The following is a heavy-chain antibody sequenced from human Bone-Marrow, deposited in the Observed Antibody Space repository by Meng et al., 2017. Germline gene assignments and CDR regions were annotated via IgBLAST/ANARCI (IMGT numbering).Heavy chain of an antibody. D-gene: IGHD1-1*01. CDR2: ISSSSSYI. CDR3: ARDQLGTSLSLGRWRYYYYGMDV. V-gene: IGHV3-21*01. Sequence: GESLMISCAASVFIFSSYSMNWVRQAPGKGLEWVSSISSSSSYIYYADSVKGRFTISRDNAKNSLYLQMNSLRAEDTAVYYCARDQLGTSLSLGRWRYYYYGMDVWGQGTTVTVSS. CDR1: VFIFSSYS. J-gene: IGHJ6*02.